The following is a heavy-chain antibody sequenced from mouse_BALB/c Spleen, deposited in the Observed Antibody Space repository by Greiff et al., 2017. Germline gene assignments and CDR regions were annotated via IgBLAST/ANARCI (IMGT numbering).Heavy chain of an antibody. V-gene: IGHV14-3*02. CDR2: IDPANGNT. CDR1: GFNIKDTY. CDR3: ARWLLRGGDY. J-gene: IGHJ4*01. D-gene: IGHD2-3*01. Sequence: EVQLQQSGAELVKPGASVKLSCTASGFNIKDTYMHWVKQRPEQGLEWIGRIDPANGNTKYDPKFQGKATITADTSSNTAYLQRSSLTSEDTAVYYCARWLLRGGDYWGQGTSVTVSS.